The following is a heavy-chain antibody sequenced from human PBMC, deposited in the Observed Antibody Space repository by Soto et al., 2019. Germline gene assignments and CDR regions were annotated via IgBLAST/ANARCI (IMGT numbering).Heavy chain of an antibody. J-gene: IGHJ4*02. D-gene: IGHD1-26*01. CDR1: GYTFTSYG. V-gene: IGHV1-18*01. CDR3: ARVYSSGSYGENFDY. Sequence: QVQLVQSGAEVKKPGASVKVSCKASGYTFTSYGISWVRQAPGQGLEWMGRISAYNGNTNYAQKLQGRVTMTTDTSTSTAYMELRSLRSDDTAVYYCARVYSSGSYGENFDYWGQGTLVTVSS. CDR2: ISAYNGNT.